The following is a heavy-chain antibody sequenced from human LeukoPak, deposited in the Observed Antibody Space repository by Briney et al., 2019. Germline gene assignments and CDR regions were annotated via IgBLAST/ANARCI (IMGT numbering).Heavy chain of an antibody. D-gene: IGHD2-2*02. V-gene: IGHV3-30*02. Sequence: PGGSLRFSCAASGFTFSSYGMHWVCQAPGKGLEWVAFIRYDGSNKYYADSVKGRFTISRDNSKNTLYLQMNSLRAEDTAVYYCARENGYCSSTSCHRGDWFDPWGQGTLVTVSS. CDR3: ARENGYCSSTSCHRGDWFDP. CDR1: GFTFSSYG. CDR2: IRYDGSNK. J-gene: IGHJ5*02.